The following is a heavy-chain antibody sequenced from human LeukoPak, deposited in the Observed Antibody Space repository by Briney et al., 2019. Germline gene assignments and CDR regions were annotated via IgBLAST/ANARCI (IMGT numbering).Heavy chain of an antibody. V-gene: IGHV4-34*01. CDR2: INHSGST. CDR1: GRSFSGDY. CDR3: ARERTMDAIPPYIDY. J-gene: IGHJ4*02. D-gene: IGHD2-8*01. Sequence: SEALSLSCAFDGRSFSGDYWSWSRPPAERRVWWGGVINHSGSTNYNPTLKSRVTISGDTSTNKVSLELSCVTAADTAVYLCARERTMDAIPPYIDYWGRGTLVTVSS.